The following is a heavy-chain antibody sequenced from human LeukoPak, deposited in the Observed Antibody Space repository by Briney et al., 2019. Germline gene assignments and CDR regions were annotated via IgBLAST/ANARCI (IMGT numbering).Heavy chain of an antibody. CDR1: GGSFSGYY. D-gene: IGHD6-6*01. V-gene: IGHV4-34*01. CDR2: INHSGST. Sequence: PSETPSVTCAVYGGSFSGYYWSWIRQPPGKGQEWIGEINHSGSTNYNPSLKSRVTISVDTSKNQFSLKLSSVTAADTAVYYCARGKAARRPYFDYWGQGTLVTVSS. CDR3: ARGKAARRPYFDY. J-gene: IGHJ4*02.